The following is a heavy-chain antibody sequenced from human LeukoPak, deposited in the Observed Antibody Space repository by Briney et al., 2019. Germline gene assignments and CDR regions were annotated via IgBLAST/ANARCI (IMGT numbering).Heavy chain of an antibody. V-gene: IGHV1-46*01. CDR2: INPSGDST. Sequence: ASVQVSCKASGYTFTSYDMHWVRQAPGQGLEWMGIINPSGDSTSYAQKFQGRVTMTRDTSTSTVYIELSSLRSEDTAVYYCASVLYCCADCYSGRYFFDYWGQGTLVTVSS. CDR3: ASVLYCCADCYSGRYFFDY. D-gene: IGHD2-21*02. J-gene: IGHJ4*02. CDR1: GYTFTSYD.